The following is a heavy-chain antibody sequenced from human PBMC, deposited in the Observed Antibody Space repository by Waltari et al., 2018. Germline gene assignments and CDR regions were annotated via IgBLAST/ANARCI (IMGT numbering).Heavy chain of an antibody. Sequence: QVQLQQWGAGLLKPSETLSLTCAVYGGSFSGYYWSWIRQPPGKGLEWIGEINHSGSTNYNPALKSRVTISVDTSKNQFSRKLSSVTAADTAVYYCARGGQQWLARADYWGQGTLVTVSS. CDR3: ARGGQQWLARADY. D-gene: IGHD6-19*01. V-gene: IGHV4-34*01. CDR1: GGSFSGYY. CDR2: INHSGST. J-gene: IGHJ4*02.